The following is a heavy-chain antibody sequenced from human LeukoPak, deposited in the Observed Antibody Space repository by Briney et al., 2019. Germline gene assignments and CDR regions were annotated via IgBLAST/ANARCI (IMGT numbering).Heavy chain of an antibody. V-gene: IGHV1-2*02. J-gene: IGHJ4*02. CDR2: INPNNGGT. D-gene: IGHD1-26*01. CDR3: ARDHLVGATTCPDY. Sequence: ASVKVSCKASGYTFSDSYMHWFRQAPGQGPEWLGWINPNNGGTNYAQTFQGRVTMTSDTSISTAYMELSRLRSDDTAVYYCARDHLVGATTCPDYWGQGTLVTVSS. CDR1: GYTFSDSY.